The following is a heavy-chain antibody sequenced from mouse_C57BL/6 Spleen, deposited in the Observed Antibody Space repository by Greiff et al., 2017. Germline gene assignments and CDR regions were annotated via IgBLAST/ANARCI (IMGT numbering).Heavy chain of an antibody. Sequence: QVQLKQPGAELVKPGASVKLSCKASGYTFTSYWMHWVKQRPGQGLEWIGMIHPNSGSTNYNEKFKSKATLTVDKSSSTAYMQLSSLTSEDSAVYYCARPGTSGYFDYWGQGTTLTVSS. CDR1: GYTFTSYW. D-gene: IGHD4-1*01. J-gene: IGHJ2*01. CDR3: ARPGTSGYFDY. V-gene: IGHV1-64*01. CDR2: IHPNSGST.